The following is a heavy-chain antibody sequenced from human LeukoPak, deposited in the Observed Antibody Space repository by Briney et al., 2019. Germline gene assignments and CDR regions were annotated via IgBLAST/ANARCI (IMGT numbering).Heavy chain of an antibody. J-gene: IGHJ4*02. CDR2: IKQDGSEK. CDR3: AKLVGATPSDY. CDR1: GFTFSNYW. V-gene: IGHV3-7*03. D-gene: IGHD1-26*01. Sequence: PGGSLRLSCAASGFTFSNYWMSWVRQAPGKGLEWVANIKQDGSEKFYVDSVKGRFTISRDNAKNSLYLQMNSLRAEDTAVYYCAKLVGATPSDYWGQGTLVTVSS.